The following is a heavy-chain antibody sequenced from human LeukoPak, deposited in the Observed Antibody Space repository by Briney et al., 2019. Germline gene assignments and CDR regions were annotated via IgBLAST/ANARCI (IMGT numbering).Heavy chain of an antibody. D-gene: IGHD3-10*01. CDR2: INHSGST. V-gene: IGHV4-34*01. Sequence: PSETLSLTCAVYGGSFSGYYWSWIRQPPGKGLEWIGEINHSGSTNYNPSLKSRVTISVDTSKNQFSLKLSSVTAADTAVYYCARGPSRRGYGLGSRYYYYYGMDVWGKGTTVTVSS. CDR3: ARGPSRRGYGLGSRYYYYYGMDV. J-gene: IGHJ6*04. CDR1: GGSFSGYY.